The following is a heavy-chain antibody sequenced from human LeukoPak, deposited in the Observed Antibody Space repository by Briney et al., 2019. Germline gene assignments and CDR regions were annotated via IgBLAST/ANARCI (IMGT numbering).Heavy chain of an antibody. CDR1: GGSISSYY. V-gene: IGHV4-59*01. CDR2: IYYSGST. D-gene: IGHD2-2*02. CDR3: ARSGVVPAAIQGTFDY. Sequence: SETLSLTCTVSGGSISSYYWSWIRQPPGKGLEWIGYIYYSGSTNYNPSLKSRVTISVDTSKNQFSLKLSSVTAAGTAVYYCARSGVVPAAIQGTFDYWGQGTLVTVSS. J-gene: IGHJ4*02.